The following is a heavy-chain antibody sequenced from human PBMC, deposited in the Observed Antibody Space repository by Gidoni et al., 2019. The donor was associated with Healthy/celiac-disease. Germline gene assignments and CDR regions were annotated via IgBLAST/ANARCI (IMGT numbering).Heavy chain of an antibody. V-gene: IGHV4-34*01. CDR3: ARSPTFSSGWHYYFDY. J-gene: IGHJ4*02. Sequence: QVQLQQWGAGLLKPSETLSLTCAVYGGSFRCYYWSWIRQPPGKGLEWIGEINHSGSTNYNPSLKSRVTISVDTSKNQFSLKLSSVTAADTAVYYCARSPTFSSGWHYYFDYWGQGTLVTVSS. D-gene: IGHD6-19*01. CDR1: GGSFRCYY. CDR2: INHSGST.